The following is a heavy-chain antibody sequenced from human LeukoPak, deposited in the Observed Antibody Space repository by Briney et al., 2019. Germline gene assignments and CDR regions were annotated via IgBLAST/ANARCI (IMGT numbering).Heavy chain of an antibody. J-gene: IGHJ5*02. CDR2: IYYSGST. D-gene: IGHD7-27*01. Sequence: PSETLSLTCTVSGGTISSYYWSWIRQPPGKGLEWIGYIYYSGSTNYNPSLKSRVTTSADTTNNHFSLQLSSMTAADTAVYYCPRVIPGDLVWFDHWGQGTLVTVSS. CDR1: GGTISSYY. V-gene: IGHV4-59*01. CDR3: PRVIPGDLVWFDH.